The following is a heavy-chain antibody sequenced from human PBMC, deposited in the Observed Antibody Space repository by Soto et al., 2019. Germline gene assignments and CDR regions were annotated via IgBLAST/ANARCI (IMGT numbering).Heavy chain of an antibody. D-gene: IGHD2-15*01. V-gene: IGHV1-8*01. J-gene: IGHJ4*02. CDR1: GYTFTSYD. CDR3: GRTFTGGGGADDD. CDR2: MNPNSGNT. Sequence: QVQLVQSGAEVKKPGASVKVSCKASGYTFTSYDINWVRPATGQGLEWMGWMNPNSGNTGYAQKFQGRVTMTRNTSISTAYRELSSLRAEDTAVYYCGRTFTGGGGADDDWGQGTLCTFAS.